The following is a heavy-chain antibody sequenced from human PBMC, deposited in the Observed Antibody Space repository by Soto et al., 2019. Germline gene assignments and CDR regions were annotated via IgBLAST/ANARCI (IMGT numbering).Heavy chain of an antibody. Sequence: SETLSLTCTVSGGSISSYYWSWIRQPPGKGLEWIGYIYYSGNTNYNPSLKSRVTISVDTSKNQSSLKLSSVTAADTAVYYCARDKGLYSGYDAWGQGTLVTVSS. V-gene: IGHV4-59*01. J-gene: IGHJ5*02. CDR3: ARDKGLYSGYDA. CDR2: IYYSGNT. D-gene: IGHD5-12*01. CDR1: GGSISSYY.